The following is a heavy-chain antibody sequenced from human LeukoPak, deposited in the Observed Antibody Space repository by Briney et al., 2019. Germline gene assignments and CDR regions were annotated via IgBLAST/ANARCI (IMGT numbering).Heavy chain of an antibody. CDR2: ISYDGSNK. D-gene: IGHD6-19*01. CDR1: GFTFSSYA. J-gene: IGHJ3*02. V-gene: IGHV3-30-3*01. CDR3: ASTPFIWYSSGWTDAFDI. Sequence: GGSLRLSCAASGFTFSSYAMHWVRQAPGKGLEWVAVISYDGSNKYYADSVKGPFTISRDNSKNTLYLQMNSLRAEDTAVYYCASTPFIWYSSGWTDAFDIWGQGTKVTVSS.